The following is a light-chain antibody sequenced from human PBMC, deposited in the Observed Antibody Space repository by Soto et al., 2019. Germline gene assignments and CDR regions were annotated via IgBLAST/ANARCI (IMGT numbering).Light chain of an antibody. Sequence: EIVLTQSPGTLSLSPGERATLSCRASQSVSSSYLAWYQQKPGQAPRLLIYGASSRATGIPDRFSGSGSGTDFTLTISSLQSEDFAVYYCQQYNNWPPMTFGQGTKVDIK. V-gene: IGKV3-20*01. CDR1: QSVSSSY. CDR2: GAS. CDR3: QQYNNWPPMT. J-gene: IGKJ1*01.